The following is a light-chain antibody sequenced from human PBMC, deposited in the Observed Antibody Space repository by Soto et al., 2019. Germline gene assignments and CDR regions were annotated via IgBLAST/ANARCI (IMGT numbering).Light chain of an antibody. Sequence: EVVLTQSPVTLSLSPVERATLSCRASQSVTSSYLAWYQQKIGQAPRLLIYAASSRATGIPDRFSGSGSGTDFTLTISSLEPEDFAVYYCQQYGSSPSTFGQGTRLEIK. CDR3: QQYGSSPST. V-gene: IGKV3-20*01. J-gene: IGKJ5*01. CDR2: AAS. CDR1: QSVTSSY.